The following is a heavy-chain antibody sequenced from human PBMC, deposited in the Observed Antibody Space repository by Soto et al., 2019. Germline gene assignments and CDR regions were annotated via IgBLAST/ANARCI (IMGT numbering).Heavy chain of an antibody. D-gene: IGHD3-10*01. J-gene: IGHJ6*03. V-gene: IGHV4-34*01. CDR1: GGSFSGYY. CDR2: INHSGST. CDR3: ARLRIGAGYYYYMDV. Sequence: SETLSLTCAVYGGSFSGYYWSWIRQPPGKGLEWIGEINHSGSTNYNPSLKSRVTISVDTSKNQFSLKLSSVTAADTAVYYCARLRIGAGYYYYMDVWGKGTTVTVSS.